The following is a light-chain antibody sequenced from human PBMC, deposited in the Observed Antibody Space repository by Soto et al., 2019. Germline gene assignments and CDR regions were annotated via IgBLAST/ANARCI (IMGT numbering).Light chain of an antibody. CDR3: SSYTNKNSYIL. Sequence: QSVLTQPASVSGTPGQSITISCTGSISDIGGYNYVSWYQQFPGKAPKLTIFEVSDRPSGVSDRFSGSKSGSTASLTISGLQAEDEADYYCSSYTNKNSYILFGGGTKLTVL. V-gene: IGLV2-14*01. CDR2: EVS. J-gene: IGLJ2*01. CDR1: ISDIGGYNY.